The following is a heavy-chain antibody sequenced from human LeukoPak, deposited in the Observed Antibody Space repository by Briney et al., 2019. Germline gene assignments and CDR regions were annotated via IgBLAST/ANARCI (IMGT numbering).Heavy chain of an antibody. CDR1: GGSISSYY. J-gene: IGHJ5*02. Sequence: SETLSLTCTVSGGSISSYYWSWIRQPPGKGLEWIEYIYYSGSTNYNPSLKSRVTISVDTSKNQFSLKLSSVTAADTAVYYCAREGDYSSSWNNWFDPWGQGTLVTVSS. D-gene: IGHD6-13*01. CDR2: IYYSGST. CDR3: AREGDYSSSWNNWFDP. V-gene: IGHV4-59*01.